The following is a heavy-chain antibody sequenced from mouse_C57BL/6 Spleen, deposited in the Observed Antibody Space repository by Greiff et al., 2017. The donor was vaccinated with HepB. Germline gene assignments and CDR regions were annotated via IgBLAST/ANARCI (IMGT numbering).Heavy chain of an antibody. CDR2: IHPNSGST. D-gene: IGHD2-5*01. Sequence: VKLQQPGAELVKPGASVKLSCKASGYTFTSYWMHWVKQRPGQGLEWIGMIHPNSGSTNYNEKFKSKATLTVDKSSSTAYMQLSSLTSEDSAVYYCARSSKGDAMDYWGQGTSVTVSS. J-gene: IGHJ4*01. CDR1: GYTFTSYW. V-gene: IGHV1-64*01. CDR3: ARSSKGDAMDY.